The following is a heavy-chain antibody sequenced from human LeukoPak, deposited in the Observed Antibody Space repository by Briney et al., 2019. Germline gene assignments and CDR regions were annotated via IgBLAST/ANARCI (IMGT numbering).Heavy chain of an antibody. D-gene: IGHD3-9*01. Sequence: ASVKASCKASGYTFTSYGISWVRQAPGQGLEWMGWISAYNGNTNYAQKLQGRVTMTTDTSTSTAYMELRSLRSDDTAVYYCARDLRGWLHFDYWGQGTLVTVSS. CDR3: ARDLRGWLHFDY. CDR2: ISAYNGNT. CDR1: GYTFTSYG. V-gene: IGHV1-18*01. J-gene: IGHJ4*02.